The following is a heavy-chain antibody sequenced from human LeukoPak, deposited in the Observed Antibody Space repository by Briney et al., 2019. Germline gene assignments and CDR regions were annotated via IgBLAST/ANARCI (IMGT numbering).Heavy chain of an antibody. CDR1: GGSISSYD. J-gene: IGHJ3*02. CDR2: IYNSGST. Sequence: AETLSLTCTVSGGSISSYDWSWLRQPPGKGLEWIGYIYNSGSTSYNPSLKSRVTMSGHTSKNQFSLRLSSVTAADTAVYYCALSRGGYYDSRSPSWAFDIWGQGTIVSVSS. CDR3: ALSRGGYYDSRSPSWAFDI. D-gene: IGHD3-22*01. V-gene: IGHV4-59*01.